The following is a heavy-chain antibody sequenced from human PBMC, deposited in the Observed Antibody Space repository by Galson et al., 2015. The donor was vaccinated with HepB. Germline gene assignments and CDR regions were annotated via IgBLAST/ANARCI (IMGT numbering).Heavy chain of an antibody. CDR1: GYTFTGYY. V-gene: IGHV1-2*04. CDR3: ARDRYDSSSWHFDY. CDR2: INPNSGGT. Sequence: SVKVSCKASGYTFTGYYMHWVRQAPGQGLEWMGWINPNSGGTNYAQKFQGWVTMTRDTSISTAYMELSRLRSDDTAVYYCARDRYDSSSWHFDYWGQGTLVTVSS. D-gene: IGHD6-13*01. J-gene: IGHJ4*02.